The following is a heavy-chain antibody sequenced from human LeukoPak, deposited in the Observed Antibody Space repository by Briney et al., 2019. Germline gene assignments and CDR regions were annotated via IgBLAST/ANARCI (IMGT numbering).Heavy chain of an antibody. D-gene: IGHD3-3*01. V-gene: IGHV1-2*02. J-gene: IGHJ4*02. Sequence: GASVKVSCKASGYTLTGYYMHWVRQAPGQGLEWMGWINPNSGGTNYAQKFQGRVTMTRDTSISTAYMELSRLRSDDTAVYYCARRAPFGVANVDDYWGQGTLVTVSS. CDR2: INPNSGGT. CDR3: ARRAPFGVANVDDY. CDR1: GYTLTGYY.